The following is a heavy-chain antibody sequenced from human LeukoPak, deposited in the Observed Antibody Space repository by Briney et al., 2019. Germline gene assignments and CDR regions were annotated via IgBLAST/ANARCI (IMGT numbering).Heavy chain of an antibody. D-gene: IGHD2-2*01. CDR2: IYYSGST. J-gene: IGHJ4*02. CDR1: GGSFSGYY. Sequence: SETLSLTCAVYGGSFSGYYWSWIRQPPGKGLEWIGYIYYSGSTNYNPSLKSRVTISVDTSKNQFSLKLSSVTAADTAVYYCARDSRFVGYCSSTSCYAGSSTLDYWGQGTLVTVSS. V-gene: IGHV4-59*01. CDR3: ARDSRFVGYCSSTSCYAGSSTLDY.